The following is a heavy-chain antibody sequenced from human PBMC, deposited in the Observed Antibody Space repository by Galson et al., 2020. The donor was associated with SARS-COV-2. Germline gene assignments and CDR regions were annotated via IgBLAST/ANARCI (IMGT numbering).Heavy chain of an antibody. CDR3: ARKDSQGGYYGMDV. CDR2: LSRSSTTK. J-gene: IGHJ6*02. D-gene: IGHD3-16*01. Sequence: GGSLRLSCAASGFTFSSSGMNWVRQAPGKGLEWVTFLSRSSTTKYYADSVKGRFTISRDDAKASLYLQMNSLRAEETAVYYCARKDSQGGYYGMDVWGPGTTVTVSS. V-gene: IGHV3-48*04. CDR1: GFTFSSSG.